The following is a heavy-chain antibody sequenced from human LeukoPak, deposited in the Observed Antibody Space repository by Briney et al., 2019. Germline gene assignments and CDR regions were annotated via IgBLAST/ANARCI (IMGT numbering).Heavy chain of an antibody. D-gene: IGHD2-2*02. Sequence: GGSLRLSCAASGFTFSSYWMSWVRQAPGKGLEWVANIKQDGSEKYYVDSVKGRFTISRDNAKNSLYLQMNSLRAEDTAVYYCAKKYCSSTSCYNYFDYWGQGTLVTVSS. CDR3: AKKYCSSTSCYNYFDY. CDR2: IKQDGSEK. J-gene: IGHJ4*02. CDR1: GFTFSSYW. V-gene: IGHV3-7*03.